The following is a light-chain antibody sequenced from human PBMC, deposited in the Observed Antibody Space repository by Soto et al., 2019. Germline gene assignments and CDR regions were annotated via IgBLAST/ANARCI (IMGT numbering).Light chain of an antibody. CDR1: SSDVGGYNY. CDR2: EVN. Sequence: SPQGQIPSARGSPVQSHAISCIGTSSDVGGYNYVSWYQQHPGKAPKLMIYEVNKRPSGVPDRFSGSKSGNTASLTVSGLQAEDEADYYCSSYAGSSNVFGTGTTVTVL. CDR3: SSYAGSSNV. V-gene: IGLV2-8*01. J-gene: IGLJ1*01.